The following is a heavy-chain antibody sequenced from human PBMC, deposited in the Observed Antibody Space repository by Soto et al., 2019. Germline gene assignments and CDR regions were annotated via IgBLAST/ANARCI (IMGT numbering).Heavy chain of an antibody. CDR3: ARTPEDYGGNVAAFDS. J-gene: IGHJ3*02. Sequence: QVQLVESGGGVVQPGRSLRLSCAASGFTFSSYGMHWVRQAPGKGLEWVAVIWYDGSNKYYADSVKGRVTNSRDNSKNTLYQQMNGLRAADTAVYYCARTPEDYGGNVAAFDSWGQGTMDTFSS. V-gene: IGHV3-33*01. CDR2: IWYDGSNK. D-gene: IGHD4-17*01. CDR1: GFTFSSYG.